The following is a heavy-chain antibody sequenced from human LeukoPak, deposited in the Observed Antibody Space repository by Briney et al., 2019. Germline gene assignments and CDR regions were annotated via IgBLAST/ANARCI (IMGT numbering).Heavy chain of an antibody. CDR1: GDSMSSHF. D-gene: IGHD4-17*01. CDR3: AREDVRYGDHYYFDS. Sequence: PSETLSLTCTVSGDSMSSHFWNWIRQPAGKGLEWIGRIYTSGSTNYSPSLNSRVTMSVDTSKNQFSLRLSSVTAADTAVYYCAREDVRYGDHYYFDSWGQGTLVTVSS. V-gene: IGHV4-4*07. J-gene: IGHJ4*02. CDR2: IYTSGST.